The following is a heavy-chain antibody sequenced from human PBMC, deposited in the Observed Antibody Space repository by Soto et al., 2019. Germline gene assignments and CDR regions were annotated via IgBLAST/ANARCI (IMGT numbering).Heavy chain of an antibody. CDR3: ARESNGIAVAGGDY. J-gene: IGHJ4*02. D-gene: IGHD6-19*01. CDR1: GFTFSSYG. Sequence: QVPLVESGGGVVQPGRSLRLSCAASGFTFSSYGMHWVRQAPGKGLEWVAVIWYDGSNKYYADSVKGRFTISRDNSKNTLYLQMNSLRAEDTAVYYCARESNGIAVAGGDYWGQGTLVTVSS. CDR2: IWYDGSNK. V-gene: IGHV3-33*01.